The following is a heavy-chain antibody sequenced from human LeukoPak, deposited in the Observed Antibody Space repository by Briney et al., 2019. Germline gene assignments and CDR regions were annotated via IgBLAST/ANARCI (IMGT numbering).Heavy chain of an antibody. D-gene: IGHD2-15*01. CDR2: IWHDGKNK. J-gene: IGHJ4*02. CDR1: GFTFRSYG. V-gene: IGHV3-33*01. CDR3: ARDRGSNDPIDY. Sequence: GRSLRLSCAASGFTFRSYGMHWVRQAPGKGLEWVAVIWHDGKNKYYADSVKGGFTSSRDNSKNPLYLQMNSLRAEDTAVYYCARDRGSNDPIDYWGQGTLVTVSS.